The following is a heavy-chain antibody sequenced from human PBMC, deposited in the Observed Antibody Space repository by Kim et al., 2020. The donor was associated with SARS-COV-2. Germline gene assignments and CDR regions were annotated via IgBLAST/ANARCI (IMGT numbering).Heavy chain of an antibody. D-gene: IGHD6-19*01. CDR1: GGSISSGSYY. Sequence: SETLSLTCTVSGGSISSGSYYWSWIRQPAGKGLEWIGRIYTSGSTNYNPSLKSRVTISVDTSKNQFSLKLSSVTAADTAVYYCASETVAGIYYYGMDVWGQGTTVTVSS. CDR2: IYTSGST. CDR3: ASETVAGIYYYGMDV. J-gene: IGHJ6*02. V-gene: IGHV4-61*02.